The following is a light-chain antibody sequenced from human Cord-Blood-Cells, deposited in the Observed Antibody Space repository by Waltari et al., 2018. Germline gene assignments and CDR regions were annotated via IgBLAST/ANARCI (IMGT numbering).Light chain of an antibody. CDR1: QDISNY. V-gene: IGKV1-33*01. Sequence: IQMTQSPSSLSASVGDRITITCQASQDISNYLNWYQQKPGKAPKLLIYDASNLETGVPSRFSGSGCGTDFTFTISCLQPEDIATYDCEQYDNLPLNFGGGTKVEIK. CDR3: EQYDNLPLN. CDR2: DAS. J-gene: IGKJ4*01.